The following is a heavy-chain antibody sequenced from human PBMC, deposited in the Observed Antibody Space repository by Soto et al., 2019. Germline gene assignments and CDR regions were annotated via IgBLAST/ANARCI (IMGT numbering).Heavy chain of an antibody. CDR3: TRDQPTRNYYDSSGNLLPDAFDI. D-gene: IGHD3-22*01. CDR2: IRSKAYGGTT. J-gene: IGHJ3*02. V-gene: IGHV3-49*04. CDR1: GFTFGDYA. Sequence: LRLSCTASGFTFGDYAMSWVRQAPGKGLEWVGFIRSKAYGGTTEYAASVKGRFTISRDDSKSIAYLQMNSLKTEDTAVYYCTRDQPTRNYYDSSGNLLPDAFDIWGQGTMVTVSS.